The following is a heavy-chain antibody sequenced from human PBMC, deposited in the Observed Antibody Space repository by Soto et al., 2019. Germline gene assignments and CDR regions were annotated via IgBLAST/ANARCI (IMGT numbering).Heavy chain of an antibody. J-gene: IGHJ5*02. CDR1: GFTFSSYW. V-gene: IGHV3-74*01. CDR3: ARDRQQLVLANWFDP. D-gene: IGHD6-13*01. Sequence: HPGGSLRLSCAASGFTFSSYWMHWVRQAPGKGLVWVSRINSDGSSTSYADSVKGRFTISRDNAKNTLYLQMNSLRAEDTAVYYCARDRQQLVLANWFDPWGQGTLVTVSS. CDR2: INSDGSST.